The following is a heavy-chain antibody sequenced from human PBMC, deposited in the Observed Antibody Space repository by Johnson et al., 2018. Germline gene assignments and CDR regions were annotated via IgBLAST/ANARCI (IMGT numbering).Heavy chain of an antibody. CDR1: GFTFSSYA. V-gene: IGHV3-23*04. D-gene: IGHD6-13*01. CDR2: ISGSGGST. CDR3: GKGLIGSRWSPNHDYDYGMDV. J-gene: IGHJ6*02. Sequence: EVQLVETGGGLVQPGGSLRLSCAASGFTFSSYAMSWVRQAPGKGLEWVSAISGSGGSTYYADSVKGRFTISRDNSKNTLYLQMNSLRVEDTAVYYGGKGLIGSRWSPNHDYDYGMDVWGQGTTVTVSS.